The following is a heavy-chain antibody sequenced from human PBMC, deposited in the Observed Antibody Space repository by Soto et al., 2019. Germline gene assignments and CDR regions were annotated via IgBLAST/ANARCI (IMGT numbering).Heavy chain of an antibody. J-gene: IGHJ4*02. CDR2: IYYSGST. CDR3: ARGYCSGGSCFDFDY. CDR1: GGSISSCGYY. V-gene: IGHV4-31*03. D-gene: IGHD2-15*01. Sequence: SETLSLTCTVSGGSISSCGYYWSWIRQHPGKGLEWIGYIYYSGSTYYNPSLKSRVTISVDTSKNQFSLKLSSVTAADTAVYYCARGYCSGGSCFDFDYWGQGTLVTVSS.